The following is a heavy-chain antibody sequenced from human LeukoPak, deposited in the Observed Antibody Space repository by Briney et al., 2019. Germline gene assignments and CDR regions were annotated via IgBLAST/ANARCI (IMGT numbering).Heavy chain of an antibody. Sequence: PGRSLRLSCAASGFTFSSYGMHWVRQAPGKGLEWVAVISYDGSNKYYADSVKGRFTISRDNSKNTLYLQMNSLRAEDTAVYYCAKEISPYGDFDYWGQETLSPSP. D-gene: IGHD4-17*01. J-gene: IGHJ4*02. CDR3: AKEISPYGDFDY. CDR1: GFTFSSYG. CDR2: ISYDGSNK. V-gene: IGHV3-30*18.